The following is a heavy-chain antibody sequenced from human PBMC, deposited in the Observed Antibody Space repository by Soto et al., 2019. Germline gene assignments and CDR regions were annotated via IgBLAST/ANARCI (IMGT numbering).Heavy chain of an antibody. J-gene: IGHJ4*02. CDR2: ISYGGYT. V-gene: IGHV4-39*01. CDR3: ARHRRENGTYAQSLDY. D-gene: IGHD1-1*01. Sequence: PSETLSLTCTVSGASVSSSSYYWAWGRQAPEKGLEWIGAISYGGYTYRNPSLRSRVTIFVDTSRSQFSLDLTSVTAADTAIYYCARHRRENGTYAQSLDYWGQGTLVTVSS. CDR1: GASVSSSSYY.